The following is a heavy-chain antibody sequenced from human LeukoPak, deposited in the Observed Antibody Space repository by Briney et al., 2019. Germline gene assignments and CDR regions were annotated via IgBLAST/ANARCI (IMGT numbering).Heavy chain of an antibody. V-gene: IGHV3-53*05. D-gene: IGHD1-1*01. Sequence: GESLRLSCAASGFIVSSNYMGWVRQAPGKGLEWVSIIYSGGSTYYADSVKGRFTISRDNSKNTLYLQMNSLRAEDTAVYYCARDPGRWNDLMAGMDVWGQGTTVTVSS. CDR2: IYSGGST. CDR1: GFIVSSNY. CDR3: ARDPGRWNDLMAGMDV. J-gene: IGHJ6*02.